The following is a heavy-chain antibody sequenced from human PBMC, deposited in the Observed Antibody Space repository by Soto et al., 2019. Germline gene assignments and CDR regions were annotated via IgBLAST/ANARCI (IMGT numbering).Heavy chain of an antibody. CDR2: IYWDDDK. D-gene: IGHD5-12*01. CDR3: ARLTRGVYDSGRLWEKFDF. J-gene: IGHJ4*02. CDR1: GFSLSSMGMG. V-gene: IGHV2-5*02. Sequence: QITVKESGLTLVKPTETLTLTCTFSGFSLSSMGMGVGWISQPPGKALEWLALIYWDDDKRYSPSLSSRLTITKDPGKNSVDLTMTNIDPVDTATYSCARLTRGVYDSGRLWEKFDFWGQGTRVTVSS.